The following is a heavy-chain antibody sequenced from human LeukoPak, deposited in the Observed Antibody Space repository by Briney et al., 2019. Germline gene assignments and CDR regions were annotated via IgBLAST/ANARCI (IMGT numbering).Heavy chain of an antibody. CDR2: ISPSGDIR. CDR3: ARLWLGRQTSGDYYMDV. J-gene: IGHJ6*03. CDR1: GFTFSNHG. D-gene: IGHD3-10*01. Sequence: PGGTLRLSCAASGFTFSNHGMNWVRQAPGKGLEWVSGISPSGDIRYYADSVKGRFTISRDNAKNSLYLQMNSLRAEDTAVYYCARLWLGRQTSGDYYMDVWGKGTTVTISS. V-gene: IGHV3-48*03.